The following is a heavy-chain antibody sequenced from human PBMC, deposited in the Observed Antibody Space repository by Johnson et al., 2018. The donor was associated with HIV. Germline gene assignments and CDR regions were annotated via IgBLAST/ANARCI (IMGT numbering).Heavy chain of an antibody. D-gene: IGHD6-19*01. J-gene: IGHJ3*02. Sequence: VQLVESGGGLVQPGRSLRLSCAASGFTFDDYAMHWVRQAPGKGLEWVSRINSDGSSTSYADSVKGRFTISRDNAKNTLYLQMNSLRPEDTAVYYCARDRPSGWPDAFDIWGQGTMVTVSS. CDR2: INSDGSST. CDR1: GFTFDDYA. V-gene: IGHV3-9*01. CDR3: ARDRPSGWPDAFDI.